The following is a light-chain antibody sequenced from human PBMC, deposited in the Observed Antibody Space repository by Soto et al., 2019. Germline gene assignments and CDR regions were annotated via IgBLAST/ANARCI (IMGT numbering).Light chain of an antibody. V-gene: IGLV2-14*01. J-gene: IGLJ1*01. Sequence: QSVLTQPASVSGSPGQSSTISCTGTSSDGGGYNYVSWDQQHPGKAPKLMIYDVSNRPSGVSNRFSGSKSGNTASLTVSGLQAEDEADYSCSSYTSSSTRVFGTGTKVTVL. CDR2: DVS. CDR3: SSYTSSSTRV. CDR1: SSDGGGYNY.